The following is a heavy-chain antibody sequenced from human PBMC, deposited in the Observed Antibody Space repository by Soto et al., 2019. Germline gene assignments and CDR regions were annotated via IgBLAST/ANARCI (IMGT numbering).Heavy chain of an antibody. V-gene: IGHV3-74*01. D-gene: IGHD4-17*01. CDR3: ALSHTVTTDY. CDR1: GLTFSSYW. CDR2: INSDGSTT. J-gene: IGHJ4*02. Sequence: EVQLVESGGGLVQPGGSLRLSCAATGLTFSSYWMHWVRQAPGMGQVWVSRINSDGSTTSYADSVKGRFTISRDNAKNTLYLQMNSLRAEDTAVYYCALSHTVTTDYWGQGTLVTVSS.